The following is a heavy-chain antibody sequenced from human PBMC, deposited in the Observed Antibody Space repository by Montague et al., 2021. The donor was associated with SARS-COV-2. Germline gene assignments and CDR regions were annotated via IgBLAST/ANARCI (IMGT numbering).Heavy chain of an antibody. J-gene: IGHJ5*02. V-gene: IGHV4-61*02. D-gene: IGHD6-13*01. CDR2: IYASGST. Sequence: TLSLTCTVSGGYTSSGSYYWSWIRQPAGRGMEWIGRIYASGSTKYNPSLKSRVTISVDTSKNQFSLKVSSVTAADTAVYYCARDLSNSWSYWFDPWGQGTLVTVSS. CDR1: GGYTSSGSYY. CDR3: ARDLSNSWSYWFDP.